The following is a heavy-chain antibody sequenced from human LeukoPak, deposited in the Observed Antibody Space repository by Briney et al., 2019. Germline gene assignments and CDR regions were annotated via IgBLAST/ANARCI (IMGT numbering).Heavy chain of an antibody. D-gene: IGHD2-2*01. CDR2: IYWNSGNT. V-gene: IGHV3-20*04. CDR3: ARAKACSSTTCPSDI. J-gene: IGHJ3*02. Sequence: GGSLRLSCAASGFTFHDYGMTWVRQVPGKGLEWVSGIYWNSGNTGYADSVKGRFTIYRDNAKNSLYLQMNDLRAEDTALYYCARAKACSSTTCPSDIWGLGTMVTVSS. CDR1: GFTFHDYG.